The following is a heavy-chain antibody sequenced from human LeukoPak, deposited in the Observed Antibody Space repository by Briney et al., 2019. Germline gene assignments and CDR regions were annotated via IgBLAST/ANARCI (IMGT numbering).Heavy chain of an antibody. J-gene: IGHJ5*01. Sequence: GGSLRLSCGASGFTFSSYCMHWVRQAPGKGLEWVASMKQDGSERYYVDSVKGRFTISRDNSKNLLYLQMNSLRAEDTAVYYCARDKIVGPTLLDSWGQGILVTVSS. D-gene: IGHD2-21*01. CDR2: MKQDGSER. CDR3: ARDKIVGPTLLDS. V-gene: IGHV3-7*01. CDR1: GFTFSSYC.